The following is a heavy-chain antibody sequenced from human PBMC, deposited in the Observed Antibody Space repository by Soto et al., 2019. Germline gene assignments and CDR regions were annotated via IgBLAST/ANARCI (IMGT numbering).Heavy chain of an antibody. V-gene: IGHV1-69*01. Sequence: QGQLVQSGAEVKKPGSSVKVSCKTSGGIFRRHPIDWVRQAPGQGLEWMGGIVPQLGRVIYPRDFQGRVTIYADEFTNTSYLELSGLTFEDTAVYYCARPRTYDYESSSYYGHQFDDWGQGTLVTVSS. CDR1: GGIFRRHP. CDR2: IVPQLGRV. J-gene: IGHJ4*02. CDR3: ARPRTYDYESSSYYGHQFDD. D-gene: IGHD3-22*01.